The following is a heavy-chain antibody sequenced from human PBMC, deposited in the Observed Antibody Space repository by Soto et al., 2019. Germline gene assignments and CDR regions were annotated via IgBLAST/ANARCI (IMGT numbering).Heavy chain of an antibody. CDR2: ISYDGSNK. Sequence: GGSLRLSCAASGFTFSTYGMHWVRQAPGKGLEWVAVISYDGSNKFYADSVKGRFTISRDSSKNALYVYLQMNSLRAEDTAVNYCAKNPGYYYDSTGYHFDYWGQGTLVTVSS. D-gene: IGHD3-22*01. J-gene: IGHJ4*02. CDR1: GFTFSTYG. CDR3: AKNPGYYYDSTGYHFDY. V-gene: IGHV3-30*18.